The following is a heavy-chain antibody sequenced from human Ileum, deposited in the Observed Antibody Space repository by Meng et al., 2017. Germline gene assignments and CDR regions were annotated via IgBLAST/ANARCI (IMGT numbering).Heavy chain of an antibody. J-gene: IGHJ4*02. CDR3: ARDMPYSSGSFDY. V-gene: IGHV1-3*01. Sequence: HVQLVQSGAEVKKPGSSVTVSCKASGFTFVSYAIYCVRQAPGQGLEWMGWITAGNGNTKYSQKFQGRVTITRDTSASTAYMELSSLRSEDTAVYYCARDMPYSSGSFDYWGQGTLVTVSS. D-gene: IGHD3-10*01. CDR2: ITAGNGNT. CDR1: GFTFVSYA.